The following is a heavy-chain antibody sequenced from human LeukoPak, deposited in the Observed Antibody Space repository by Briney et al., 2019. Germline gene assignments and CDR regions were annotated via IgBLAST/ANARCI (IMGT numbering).Heavy chain of an antibody. V-gene: IGHV3-30-3*01. CDR2: ISYDGSNK. CDR1: GFTFTTFP. CDR3: ARSGAVYCSGGSCQNWFDP. J-gene: IGHJ5*02. Sequence: GGSLRLSCAASGFTFTTFPMHWVRQAPGKGLEWVAVISYDGSNKYYADSVKGRFTISRDNSKNTLYLQMNSLRAEDTAVYYCARSGAVYCSGGSCQNWFDPWGQGTLVTVSS. D-gene: IGHD2-15*01.